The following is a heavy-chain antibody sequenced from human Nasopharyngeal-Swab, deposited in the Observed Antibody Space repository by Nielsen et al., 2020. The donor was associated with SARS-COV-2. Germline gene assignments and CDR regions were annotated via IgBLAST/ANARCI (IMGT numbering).Heavy chain of an antibody. Sequence: GESLKISCAASGFIFSASAIHWVRQASGKGLEWVGRIGDKDHNYATTYGASVQGRFTISRDDSKNTAFLQMDSLKTEDTALYYCAVHSGYDLYYYYYMDVWGKGTTVTVSS. J-gene: IGHJ6*03. V-gene: IGHV3-73*01. CDR2: IGDKDHNYAT. CDR1: GFIFSASA. D-gene: IGHD5-12*01. CDR3: AVHSGYDLYYYYYMDV.